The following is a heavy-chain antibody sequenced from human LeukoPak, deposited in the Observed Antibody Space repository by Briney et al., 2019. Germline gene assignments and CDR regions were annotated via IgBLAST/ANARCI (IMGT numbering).Heavy chain of an antibody. D-gene: IGHD5-18*01. J-gene: IGHJ4*02. CDR1: GFSFSNYA. CDR3: ARDEYRNAY. Sequence: GGSLRLSCTASGFSFSNYAMSWVRQAPARGPEWVSSLRGNGETFYADSVKGRFTISRDNAKNSLYLQMNSLRAEDTAVYYCARDEYRNAYWGLGTLVTVSS. V-gene: IGHV3-23*01. CDR2: LRGNGET.